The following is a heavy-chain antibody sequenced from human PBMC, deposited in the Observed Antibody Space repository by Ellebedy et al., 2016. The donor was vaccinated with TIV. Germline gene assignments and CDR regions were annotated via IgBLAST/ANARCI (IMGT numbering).Heavy chain of an antibody. V-gene: IGHV3-30*18. J-gene: IGHJ6*02. CDR1: GFILGSFG. Sequence: GGSLRLSCAASGFILGSFGMHWVRQAPGKGLEWLAFISYDGNNKYIADSVKGRLTISRDNSMNALYLQMDSLRAEDTAVYYCSKEGYDIMTGEQFHGMDVWGQGTTVTVSS. D-gene: IGHD3-9*01. CDR3: SKEGYDIMTGEQFHGMDV. CDR2: ISYDGNNK.